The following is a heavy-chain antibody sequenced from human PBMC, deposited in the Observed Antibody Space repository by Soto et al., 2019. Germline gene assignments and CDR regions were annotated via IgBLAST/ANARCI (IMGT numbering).Heavy chain of an antibody. Sequence: SETLSLTCTVTGDSISSRSYYWGWIRQPPGKGLEWIGSIYYSGSTYNNPSLRSRVSMSIDTSKDQFSLKLKSVTAADTALYFCARQRTSVVTQPYFDVCGPGSLVTVSP. CDR2: IYYSGST. CDR1: GDSISSRSYY. V-gene: IGHV4-39*01. J-gene: IGHJ4*03. D-gene: IGHD2-21*02. CDR3: ARQRTSVVTQPYFDV.